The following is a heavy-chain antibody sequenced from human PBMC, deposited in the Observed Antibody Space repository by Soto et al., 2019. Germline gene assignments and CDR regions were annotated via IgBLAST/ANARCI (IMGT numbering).Heavy chain of an antibody. CDR1: GFTFSSYA. CDR3: ARDWKLEPDYGMDV. J-gene: IGHJ6*02. CDR2: ISYDGSNK. Sequence: QVQLVESGGGVVQPGRSLRLSCAASGFTFSSYAMHWVRQAPGKGLEWVAVISYDGSNKYYADSVKGRFTISRDNSKNTLYLQMNSLRAEDTAVYYCARDWKLEPDYGMDVWGQGTTVTVSS. D-gene: IGHD6-6*01. V-gene: IGHV3-30-3*01.